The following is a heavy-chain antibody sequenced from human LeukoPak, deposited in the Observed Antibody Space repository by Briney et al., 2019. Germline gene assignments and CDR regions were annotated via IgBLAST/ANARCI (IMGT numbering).Heavy chain of an antibody. Sequence: GGSLRLSCAASGFTFSSYSMNWVRQAPGKGVEWVSSISSSSSYIYYADSVKGRFTISRDNAKNSLYLQMNSLRAEDTAVYYCARGGDGYYDSSGYYYPTNSDYWGQGTLVTVSS. J-gene: IGHJ4*02. CDR1: GFTFSSYS. D-gene: IGHD3-22*01. CDR3: ARGGDGYYDSSGYYYPTNSDY. V-gene: IGHV3-21*01. CDR2: ISSSSSYI.